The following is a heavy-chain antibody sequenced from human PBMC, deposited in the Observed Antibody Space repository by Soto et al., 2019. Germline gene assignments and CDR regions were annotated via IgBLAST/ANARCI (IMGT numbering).Heavy chain of an antibody. CDR1: GFTFGDYA. D-gene: IGHD5-18*01. J-gene: IGHJ4*02. CDR2: IKSKAFGGTP. Sequence: PGGSLRFSCSPSGFTFGDYAMNWFRQAPGKGLEWVGFIKSKAFGGTPEYAASVKGRFTISRDDSMSIAYLQMNSLKTDDTAVYYCTRDHYGRGFSSGAFDSWGQGTPVTVSS. V-gene: IGHV3-49*03. CDR3: TRDHYGRGFSSGAFDS.